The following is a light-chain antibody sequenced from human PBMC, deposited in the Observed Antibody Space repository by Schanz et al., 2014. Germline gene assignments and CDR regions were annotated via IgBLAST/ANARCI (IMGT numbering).Light chain of an antibody. V-gene: IGLV2-14*02. Sequence: QSVLTQPASVSGPPGQSITISCTGISSDVGSHNLVSWYRQHPGKAPEVMIYEVSKRPSGVSNRFSGSKSGNTASLTISGLQAEDEADYYCSSYTSTSTIFGGGTKLTVL. CDR1: SSDVGSHNL. J-gene: IGLJ2*01. CDR3: SSYTSTSTI. CDR2: EVS.